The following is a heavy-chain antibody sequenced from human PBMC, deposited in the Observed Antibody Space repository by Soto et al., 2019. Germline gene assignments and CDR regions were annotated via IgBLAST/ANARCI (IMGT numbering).Heavy chain of an antibody. CDR3: ARVDYISDNWFDP. CDR2: MNPNSGNT. CDR1: GYTFTSYD. D-gene: IGHD4-4*01. V-gene: IGHV1-8*01. Sequence: ASVKVSCKASGYTFTSYDINWVRQATGQGLEWMGWMNPNSGNTGYAQKFQGRVTMTRNTSISTAYMELSSLRSEDTAVYYCARVDYISDNWFDPWGQGTLVTVSS. J-gene: IGHJ5*02.